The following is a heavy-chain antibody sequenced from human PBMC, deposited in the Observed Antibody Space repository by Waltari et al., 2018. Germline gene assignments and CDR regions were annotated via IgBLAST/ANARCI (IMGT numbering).Heavy chain of an antibody. J-gene: IGHJ6*02. V-gene: IGHV1-69*01. Sequence: QVQLVQSGAEVKKPGSSVKVSCKASGGTFSSYAISWVRQAPGQGLEWMGGIIPIFGTANYAQKVQGRVTITADESTSTAYMELSSLRSEDTAVYYCACLRSTSNYYYYYGMDVWGQGTTVTVSS. CDR1: GGTFSSYA. CDR3: ACLRSTSNYYYYYGMDV. CDR2: IIPIFGTA.